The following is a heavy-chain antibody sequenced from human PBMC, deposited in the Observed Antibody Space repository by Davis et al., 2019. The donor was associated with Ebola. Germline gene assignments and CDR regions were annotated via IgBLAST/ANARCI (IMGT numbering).Heavy chain of an antibody. V-gene: IGHV4-59*08. J-gene: IGHJ4*02. Sequence: MPSETLSLTCAVYGGSFSGYYWSWIRQPPGKGLEWIGYIYYSGSTNYNPSLKSRVTISVDTSKNQFSLKLSSVTAADTAVYYCARQATYNWNSVFDYWGQGTLVTVSS. D-gene: IGHD1-7*01. CDR2: IYYSGST. CDR1: GGSFSGYY. CDR3: ARQATYNWNSVFDY.